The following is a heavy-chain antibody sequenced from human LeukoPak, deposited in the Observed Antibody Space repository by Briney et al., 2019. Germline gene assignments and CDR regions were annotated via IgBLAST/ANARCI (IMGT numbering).Heavy chain of an antibody. V-gene: IGHV4-39*07. CDR1: GGSISSSSYY. D-gene: IGHD1-14*01. J-gene: IGHJ5*02. CDR3: ATSPRERVSGQNWFDP. CDR2: IYYSGST. Sequence: SETLSLTCTVSGGSISSSSYYWGGIRQPPGKGLEWIGGIYYSGSTYYNPSLKSRVTISVDTSKNQFSLKLSSVTAADTAVYYCATSPRERVSGQNWFDPWGQGTLVTVSS.